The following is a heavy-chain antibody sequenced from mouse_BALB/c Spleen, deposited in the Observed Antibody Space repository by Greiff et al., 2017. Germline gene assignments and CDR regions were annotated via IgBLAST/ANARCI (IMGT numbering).Heavy chain of an antibody. Sequence: EVQLQQSGAELVRSGASVKLSCTASGFNIKDYYMHWVKQRPEQGLEWIGWIEPENGDTEYAPKFQGKATMTADTSSNTAYLQLSSLTSEDTAVYYCNGWRGNSSTTATWAYWGQGTLVTVSA. CDR3: NGWRGNSSTTATWAY. CDR1: GFNIKDYY. CDR2: IEPENGDT. V-gene: IGHV14-4*02. D-gene: IGHD1-2*01. J-gene: IGHJ3*01.